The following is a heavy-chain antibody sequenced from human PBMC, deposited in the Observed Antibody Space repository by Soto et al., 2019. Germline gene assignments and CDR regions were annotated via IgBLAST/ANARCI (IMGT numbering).Heavy chain of an antibody. Sequence: ESGGGVVQPGRSLRLSCAASGFTFSSYGMHWVRQAPGKGLEWVAVISYDGSNKYYADSVKGRFTISRDNSKNTLYLQMNSLRAEDTAVYYCAKDLFVAAAGPYYYYGMDVWGQGTTVTVSS. D-gene: IGHD6-13*01. CDR1: GFTFSSYG. CDR2: ISYDGSNK. J-gene: IGHJ6*02. V-gene: IGHV3-30*18. CDR3: AKDLFVAAAGPYYYYGMDV.